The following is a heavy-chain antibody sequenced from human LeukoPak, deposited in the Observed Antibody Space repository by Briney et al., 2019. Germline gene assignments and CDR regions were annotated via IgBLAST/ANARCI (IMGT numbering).Heavy chain of an antibody. CDR2: INAGNGNT. J-gene: IGHJ4*02. Sequence: ASVKVSCKASVYTFTSYAMHWVRQAPGQRLEWMGWINAGNGNTKYSEKFQGRVTITRDTSASTAYMELSSLRSEDTAVYYCATDQGMAGANAFDYWGQGTLVTVCS. CDR1: VYTFTSYA. V-gene: IGHV1-3*01. D-gene: IGHD1-26*01. CDR3: ATDQGMAGANAFDY.